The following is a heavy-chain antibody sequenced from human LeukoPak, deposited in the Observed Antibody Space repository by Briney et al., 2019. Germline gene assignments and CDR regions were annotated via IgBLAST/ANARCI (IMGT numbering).Heavy chain of an antibody. Sequence: ASVKVSCKASGYTFTSYGISWVRQAPGQGLEWMGWISAYNGNTNYAQKLQGRVTMTTDTSTSTAYMELRSLRSDDTAVYYCARDVVRGVIMQENWSDPWGQGTLVTVSS. CDR1: GYTFTSYG. J-gene: IGHJ5*02. CDR2: ISAYNGNT. V-gene: IGHV1-18*01. CDR3: ARDVVRGVIMQENWSDP. D-gene: IGHD3-10*01.